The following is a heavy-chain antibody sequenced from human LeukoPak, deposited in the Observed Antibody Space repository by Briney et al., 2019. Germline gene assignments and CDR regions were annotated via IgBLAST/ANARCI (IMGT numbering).Heavy chain of an antibody. Sequence: ASVKVSCTASGYTFTSYAMHWVRQAPGQRLEWMGWINAGNGNTKYSQKFQGRVTITRDTSASTAYMELSSLRSEDTAVYYCARVSLGGYYYYGMDVWGQGTTVTVSS. D-gene: IGHD7-27*01. CDR2: INAGNGNT. J-gene: IGHJ6*02. V-gene: IGHV1-3*01. CDR1: GYTFTSYA. CDR3: ARVSLGGYYYYGMDV.